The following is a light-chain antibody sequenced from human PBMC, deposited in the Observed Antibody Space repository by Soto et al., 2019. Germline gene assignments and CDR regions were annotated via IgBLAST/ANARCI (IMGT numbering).Light chain of an antibody. Sequence: EIVMTQSPATLSVSPGERATLSCRASQSISSTLAWYQQKPGQAPRLLIYGASTRATGIPARFSGSGSGTEFTLTMSSLQSEDFAVYHCQQYNNWPHTFGGGTKVEIK. CDR2: GAS. J-gene: IGKJ4*01. CDR3: QQYNNWPHT. CDR1: QSISST. V-gene: IGKV3-15*01.